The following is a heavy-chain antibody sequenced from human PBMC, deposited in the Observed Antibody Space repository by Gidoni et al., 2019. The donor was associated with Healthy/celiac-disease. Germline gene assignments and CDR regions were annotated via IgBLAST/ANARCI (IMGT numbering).Heavy chain of an antibody. V-gene: IGHV1-3*01. J-gene: IGHJ4*02. D-gene: IGHD6-19*01. Sequence: QAPGQRLEWMGWINAGNGNTKYSQKFQGRVTITRDTSASTAYMELSSLRSEDTAVYYCAALIAVAGTRKGYFDYWGQGTLVTVSS. CDR2: INAGNGNT. CDR3: AALIAVAGTRKGYFDY.